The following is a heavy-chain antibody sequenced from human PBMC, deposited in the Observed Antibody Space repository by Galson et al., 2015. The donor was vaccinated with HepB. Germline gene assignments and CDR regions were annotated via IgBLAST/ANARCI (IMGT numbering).Heavy chain of an antibody. V-gene: IGHV4-59*08. Sequence: LTCTVSGGSISSYYWSWIRQPPGRGLEWIGYIYYSGSTNYNPSLKSRVTISVDTSKNQFSLKLSSVTAADTAVYYCARQTTYYYDSSGYYYLGYFDLWGRGTLVTVSS. CDR1: GGSISSYY. J-gene: IGHJ2*01. CDR2: IYYSGST. CDR3: ARQTTYYYDSSGYYYLGYFDL. D-gene: IGHD3-22*01.